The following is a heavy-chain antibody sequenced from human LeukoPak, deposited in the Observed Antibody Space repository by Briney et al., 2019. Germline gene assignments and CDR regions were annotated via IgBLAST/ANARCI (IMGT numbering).Heavy chain of an antibody. Sequence: GGSLRLSCAASGFTFSSYAMSWVRQAPGKGLEWVSAISGSGGSTYYADSVKGQFTISRDNSKNTLYLQMNSLRAEDTAVYYCAKSPLGELLPDAFDIWGQGTMVTVSS. CDR3: AKSPLGELLPDAFDI. CDR2: ISGSGGST. J-gene: IGHJ3*02. CDR1: GFTFSSYA. D-gene: IGHD1-26*01. V-gene: IGHV3-23*01.